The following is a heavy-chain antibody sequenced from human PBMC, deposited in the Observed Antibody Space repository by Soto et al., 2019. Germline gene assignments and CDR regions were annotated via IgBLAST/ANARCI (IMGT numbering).Heavy chain of an antibody. D-gene: IGHD5-18*01. Sequence: VQLVESGGGLVQPGGSLRLSCAASGFTFSSYSMNWVRQAPGKGLEWVSYISSSSSTIYYADSVKGRFTISRDNAKNSLYLQMNSLRAEDTAVYYCAREGWSYGAPEYYYYMDVWGKGTTVTVSS. CDR1: GFTFSSYS. CDR3: AREGWSYGAPEYYYYMDV. CDR2: ISSSSSTI. V-gene: IGHV3-48*01. J-gene: IGHJ6*03.